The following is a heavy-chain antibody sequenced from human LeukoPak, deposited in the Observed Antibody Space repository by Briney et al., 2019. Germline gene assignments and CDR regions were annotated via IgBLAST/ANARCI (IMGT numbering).Heavy chain of an antibody. Sequence: ASVKVSCKASGYIFSNYGITWVRQAPGQGLEWMGWISGYNGNTNYAQKLQGRVTMTTDTSTSTAYMELRSLRSDDTAVYYCARDPDYDSSGYRYWGQGTLVTVSS. CDR1: GYIFSNYG. CDR2: ISGYNGNT. D-gene: IGHD3-22*01. CDR3: ARDPDYDSSGYRY. V-gene: IGHV1-18*01. J-gene: IGHJ4*02.